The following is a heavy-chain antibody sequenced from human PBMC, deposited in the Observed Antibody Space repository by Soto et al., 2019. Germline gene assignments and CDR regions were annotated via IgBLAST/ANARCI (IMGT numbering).Heavy chain of an antibody. D-gene: IGHD5-18*01. CDR2: IYYSGST. J-gene: IGHJ4*02. CDR3: ATQRVYSYDVLDY. V-gene: IGHV4-39*01. CDR1: GGSISSSSYY. Sequence: SETLSLTCTVSGGSISSSSYYWGWIRQPPGKGLEWIGSIYYSGSTYYNPSLKSRVTISVDTSKNQFSLKLSSVTAADTAVYYCATQRVYSYDVLDYWGQGTLVTVSS.